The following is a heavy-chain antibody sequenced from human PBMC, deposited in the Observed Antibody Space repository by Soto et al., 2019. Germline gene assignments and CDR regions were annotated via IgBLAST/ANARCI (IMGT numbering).Heavy chain of an antibody. V-gene: IGHV3-23*01. CDR2: ISGSGGST. J-gene: IGHJ4*02. D-gene: IGHD3-9*01. CDR1: GFTFSSYA. Sequence: GGSLRLSCAASGFTFSSYAMSWVRQAPGKGLEWVSAISGSGGSTYYADSVKGRFTISRDNSKNTLYLQMNSLRAEDTAVYYCAKASYRPRGITMFCHSDYWGQGSLVTVS. CDR3: AKASYRPRGITMFCHSDY.